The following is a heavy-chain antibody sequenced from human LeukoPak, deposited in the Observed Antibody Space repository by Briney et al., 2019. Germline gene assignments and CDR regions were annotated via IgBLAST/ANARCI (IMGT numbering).Heavy chain of an antibody. V-gene: IGHV1-18*01. J-gene: IGHJ5*01. CDR3: ARDRRDWFDS. CDR2: VSANNGDT. CDR1: GYTFVSFG. Sequence: GASVKVSCKASGYTFVSFGISWVQQAPGQGLEWMGWVSANNGDTIYTEKFQDRVTMTTDTSTNTAYMEVRSLRSDDTAVYYCARDRRDWFDSWGQGTLVTVSS.